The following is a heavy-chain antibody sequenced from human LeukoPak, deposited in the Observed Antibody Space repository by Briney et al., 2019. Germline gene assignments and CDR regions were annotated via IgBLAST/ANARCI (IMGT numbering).Heavy chain of an antibody. Sequence: SENLSLTCTVSGGSISSGGYYWSWIRQHPGKGLEWIGYIYYSGSTYYNPSLKSRVTISVDTSKNQFSLKLSSVTAADTAVYYCARDRGLLGAFDIWGQGTMVTVSS. V-gene: IGHV4-31*03. CDR1: GGSISSGGYY. D-gene: IGHD3-10*01. CDR3: ARDRGLLGAFDI. CDR2: IYYSGST. J-gene: IGHJ3*02.